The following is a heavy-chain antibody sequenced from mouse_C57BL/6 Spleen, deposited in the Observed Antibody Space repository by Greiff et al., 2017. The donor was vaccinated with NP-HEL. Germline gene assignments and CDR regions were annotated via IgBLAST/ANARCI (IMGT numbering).Heavy chain of an antibody. CDR2: ISGGGGNT. CDR1: GFTFSSYT. J-gene: IGHJ4*01. D-gene: IGHD2-1*01. Sequence: EVKLVESGGGLVKPGGSLKLSCAASGFTFSSYTMSWVRQTPEKRLEWVATISGGGGNTYYPDSVKGRFTISRDNAKNTLYLQMSSLRSEDTALYYCAREVTGAMDYWGQGTSVTVSS. CDR3: AREVTGAMDY. V-gene: IGHV5-9*01.